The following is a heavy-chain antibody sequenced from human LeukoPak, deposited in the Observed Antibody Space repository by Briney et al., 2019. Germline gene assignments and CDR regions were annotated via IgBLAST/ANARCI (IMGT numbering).Heavy chain of an antibody. CDR1: GYTFTSYG. J-gene: IGHJ5*02. V-gene: IGHV1-18*01. Sequence: ASVKVSCKASGYTFTSYGISWVRQAPGQGLEWMGWISAYNGNTNYAQKFQGRVTITADESTSTAYMELSSLRSEDTAAYYCARGVVELRLRMNWFDPWGQGTLVTVSS. CDR2: ISAYNGNT. CDR3: ARGVVELRLRMNWFDP. D-gene: IGHD1-7*01.